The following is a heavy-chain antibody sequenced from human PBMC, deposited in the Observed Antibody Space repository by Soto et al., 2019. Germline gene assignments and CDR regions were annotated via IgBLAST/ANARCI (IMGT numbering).Heavy chain of an antibody. CDR3: ARGNYDFWSGYYTRTYGMDV. J-gene: IGHJ6*02. D-gene: IGHD3-3*01. Sequence: SVKVPCKASGGTFSSYAISWVRQAPGQGLEWMGGIIPIFGTANYAQKFQGRVTITADESTSTAYMELSSLRSEDTAVYYCARGNYDFWSGYYTRTYGMDVWGQGTTVTVSS. V-gene: IGHV1-69*13. CDR2: IIPIFGTA. CDR1: GGTFSSYA.